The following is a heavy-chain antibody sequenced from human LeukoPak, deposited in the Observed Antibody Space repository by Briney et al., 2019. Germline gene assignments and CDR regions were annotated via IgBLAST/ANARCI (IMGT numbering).Heavy chain of an antibody. D-gene: IGHD5-18*01. CDR3: AREIQPHAFDI. V-gene: IGHV3-7*01. CDR2: IKYDGSEK. Sequence: GGSLRLSCAASGFIFSTYWMSWVRQAPGKGLEWVANIKYDGSEKYYVDSVKGRVTISRDNAKNSLYLQMNSLRVEDTAVYYCAREIQPHAFDIWGQGTMLTVSS. CDR1: GFIFSTYW. J-gene: IGHJ3*02.